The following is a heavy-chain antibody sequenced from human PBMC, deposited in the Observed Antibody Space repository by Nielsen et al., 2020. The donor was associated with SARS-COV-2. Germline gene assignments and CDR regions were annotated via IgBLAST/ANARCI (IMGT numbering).Heavy chain of an antibody. D-gene: IGHD2-2*01. CDR2: ISGSGGST. V-gene: IGHV3-23*01. J-gene: IGHJ6*02. CDR1: GFTFSSYA. Sequence: GESLKISCAASGFTFSSYAMSWVRQAPGKGLEWVSAISGSGGSTYYADSVKGRFTISRDNSKNTLYLQMNSLRAEDTAVYYCAKDGAGGYCSSTSCYTYGMDVWGQGTTVTVSS. CDR3: AKDGAGGYCSSTSCYTYGMDV.